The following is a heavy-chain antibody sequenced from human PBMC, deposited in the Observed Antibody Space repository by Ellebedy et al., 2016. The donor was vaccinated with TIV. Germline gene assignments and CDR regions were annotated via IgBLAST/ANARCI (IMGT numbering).Heavy chain of an antibody. D-gene: IGHD4-23*01. J-gene: IGHJ3*02. V-gene: IGHV3-23*01. CDR3: ARDPVGVGPAFDI. Sequence: GESLKISCAASELTFSSHAMSWVRPAPGKGLEWVSSITDSGDKTYYADSVKGRFTISRDNSKNTLDLQRNSLRAEDTAVYYSARDPVGVGPAFDIWGQGTMVTVSS. CDR2: ITDSGDKT. CDR1: ELTFSSHA.